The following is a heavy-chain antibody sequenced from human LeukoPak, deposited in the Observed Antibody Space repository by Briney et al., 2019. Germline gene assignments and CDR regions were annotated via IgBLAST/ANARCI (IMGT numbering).Heavy chain of an antibody. CDR2: ISGSGGST. Sequence: GGSLRLSCAASGFSFSSHWMSWVRQAPGKGLEWVSAISGSGGSTYYADSVKGRFTISRDNSKNTLYLQMNSLRAEDTAVYYCAKNTEAYYGSGSSNQGMDVWGKGTTVTVSS. CDR1: GFSFSSHW. V-gene: IGHV3-23*01. CDR3: AKNTEAYYGSGSSNQGMDV. D-gene: IGHD3-10*01. J-gene: IGHJ6*03.